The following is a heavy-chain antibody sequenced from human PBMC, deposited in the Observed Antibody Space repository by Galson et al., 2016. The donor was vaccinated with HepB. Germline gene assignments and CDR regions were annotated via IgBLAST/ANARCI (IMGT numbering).Heavy chain of an antibody. Sequence: ETLSLTCTVSGGSINSYYWSWIRQSPGTGLEWVGYLYYSGATNYDPSLQSRVTISRDTSKQQFSLRLTSVTAADTAVYYCAGGDTGGLDYWGQGSLVTVSS. CDR1: GGSINSYY. D-gene: IGHD2-8*02. V-gene: IGHV4-59*01. CDR2: LYYSGAT. J-gene: IGHJ4*02. CDR3: AGGDTGGLDY.